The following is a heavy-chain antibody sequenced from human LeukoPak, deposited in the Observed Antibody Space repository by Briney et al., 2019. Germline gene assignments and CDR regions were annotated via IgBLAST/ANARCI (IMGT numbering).Heavy chain of an antibody. CDR2: IKQDGSAK. D-gene: IGHD6-19*01. CDR1: GFTLSNYW. J-gene: IGHJ4*02. Sequence: GGSLRLSCTGSGFTLSNYWMHWVRQAPGKGLEWVADIKQDGSAKYYVDSVKGRFTISRDNTQNSVFLQMNSLRVDDTAVYYCARAVATVPGGDYWGQGTLVTVSA. V-gene: IGHV3-7*02. CDR3: ARAVATVPGGDY.